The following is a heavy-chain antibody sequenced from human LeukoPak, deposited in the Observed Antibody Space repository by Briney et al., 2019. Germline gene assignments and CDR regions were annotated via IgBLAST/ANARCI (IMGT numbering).Heavy chain of an antibody. D-gene: IGHD4-17*01. V-gene: IGHV3-23*01. CDR1: GFTFSSYA. Sequence: GGSLRLSCAVSGFTFSSYAINWVHQAPGKGLEWVSAISGSGGNTYYADSVKGRFTISRDNSRNTLYLQMNSLRAEDTALYYCARASDGDYFDYWGQGTLVTVSS. CDR2: ISGSGGNT. CDR3: ARASDGDYFDY. J-gene: IGHJ4*02.